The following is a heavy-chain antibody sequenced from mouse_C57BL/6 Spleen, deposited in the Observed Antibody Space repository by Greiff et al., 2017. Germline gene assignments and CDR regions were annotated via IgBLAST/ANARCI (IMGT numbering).Heavy chain of an antibody. CDR1: GYTFTSYW. D-gene: IGHD2-4*01. Sequence: QVQLQQPGAELVKPGASVKLSCKASGYTFTSYWMQWVKQRPGQGLEWIGEIDPSDSYTNYNQKFKGKATLTVDTSSSTAYMQLSSLTSEDSAVYYCARWRDYDGDGCWGQGTTLAVAT. CDR3: ARWRDYDGDGC. J-gene: IGHJ2*01. V-gene: IGHV1-50*01. CDR2: IDPSDSYT.